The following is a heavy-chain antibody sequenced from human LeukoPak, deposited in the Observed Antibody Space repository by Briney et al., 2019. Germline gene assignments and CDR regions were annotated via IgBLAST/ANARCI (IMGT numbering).Heavy chain of an antibody. V-gene: IGHV1-69*13. Sequence: GASVKVSCKASGGTFSSYAISWVRQAPGQGLEWMGGIIPIFGTANYAQKFQGRVTITADESTSTAYMELSSLRSEDTAVYYCASEGVVVPAAMSPLGYWGQGTLVTVSS. CDR3: ASEGVVVPAAMSPLGY. CDR2: IIPIFGTA. D-gene: IGHD2-2*01. J-gene: IGHJ4*02. CDR1: GGTFSSYA.